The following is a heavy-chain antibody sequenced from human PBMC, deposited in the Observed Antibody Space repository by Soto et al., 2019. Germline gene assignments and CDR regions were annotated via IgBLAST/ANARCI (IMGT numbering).Heavy chain of an antibody. V-gene: IGHV4-59*01. CDR2: IYYSGIT. D-gene: IGHD1-26*01. CDR3: ARDREVVGATTSWFDP. Sequence: QVQLQESGPGLVKPSETLSLTCTVSGGSISSYYWSWIRQPPGKGLEWIGYIYYSGITNYNPSLKRRVTISVDTSKNQFSLKLSSVTAADTAVYYCARDREVVGATTSWFDPWGQGTLVTVSS. J-gene: IGHJ5*02. CDR1: GGSISSYY.